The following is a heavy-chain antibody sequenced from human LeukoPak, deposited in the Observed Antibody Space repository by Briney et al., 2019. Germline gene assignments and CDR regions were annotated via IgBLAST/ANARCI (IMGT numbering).Heavy chain of an antibody. V-gene: IGHV3-48*02. CDR2: ISSSSTI. CDR3: ARTNDYGDYGV. Sequence: GSLRLSCAASGFTFSSYSMNWVRQAPGKGLEWVSYISSSSTIYYADSVKGRFTISRDNAKNSLYLQMNSLRDEDTAVYYCARTNDYGDYGVWGQGTLVAVSS. CDR1: GFTFSSYS. J-gene: IGHJ1*01. D-gene: IGHD4-17*01.